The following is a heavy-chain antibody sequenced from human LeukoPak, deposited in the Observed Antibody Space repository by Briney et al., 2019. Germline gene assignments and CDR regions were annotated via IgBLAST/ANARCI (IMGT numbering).Heavy chain of an antibody. CDR2: ISGSGGST. Sequence: PGGSLRLSCAASGFTFSSYAMSWVRQAPGKGLEWVSAISGSGGSTYYADSVKGRFTISRDNSKNTLYLQMNSLRAEDTAVYYCAKLGGFLESLLERYFDYWGQGTLVTVSS. J-gene: IGHJ4*02. CDR3: AKLGGFLESLLERYFDY. V-gene: IGHV3-23*01. CDR1: GFTFSSYA. D-gene: IGHD3-3*01.